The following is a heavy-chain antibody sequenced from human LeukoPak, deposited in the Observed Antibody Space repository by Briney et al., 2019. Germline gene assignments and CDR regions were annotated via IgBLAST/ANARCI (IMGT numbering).Heavy chain of an antibody. J-gene: IGHJ3*02. CDR1: GGSITGYY. Sequence: PSETLSLTCTVSGGSITGYYWNWIRQPPGKGLEWIGSIYYSGSTYYNPSLKSRVTISVDTSKNQFSLKLSSVTAADTAVYYCARLRFLEPDAFDIWGQGTMVTVSS. D-gene: IGHD3-3*01. CDR2: IYYSGST. CDR3: ARLRFLEPDAFDI. V-gene: IGHV4-59*05.